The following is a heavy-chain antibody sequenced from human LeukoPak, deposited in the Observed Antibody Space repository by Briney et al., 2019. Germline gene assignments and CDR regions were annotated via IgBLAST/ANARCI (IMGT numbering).Heavy chain of an antibody. D-gene: IGHD1-26*01. CDR1: GYTFIPYH. CDR3: ARERGYGSGDYYYFYMDV. V-gene: IGHV1-46*01. Sequence: VASVKVSCKASGYTFIPYHIYWVRQAPGQGLEWMGSINPSGGSTKYTQKFQGRVTMTRDLATSTVYMELSSLRYEDTAVYYCARERGYGSGDYYYFYMDVWGKGATVTVSS. J-gene: IGHJ6*03. CDR2: INPSGGST.